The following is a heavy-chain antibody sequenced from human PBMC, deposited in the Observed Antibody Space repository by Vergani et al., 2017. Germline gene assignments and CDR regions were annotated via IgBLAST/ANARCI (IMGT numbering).Heavy chain of an antibody. D-gene: IGHD2/OR15-2a*01. Sequence: EVQLVESGGGLVQPGGSLRLSCAASGFTFSSYEMNWVRQAPGKGLEWVSYISSSGSTIYYADSVKGRFTISRDNAKNSLYLQMNSLRAEDTAVYYCARAQYDTWDVWGKGTTVTVSS. CDR2: ISSSGSTI. CDR1: GFTFSSYE. CDR3: ARAQYDTWDV. V-gene: IGHV3-48*03. J-gene: IGHJ6*04.